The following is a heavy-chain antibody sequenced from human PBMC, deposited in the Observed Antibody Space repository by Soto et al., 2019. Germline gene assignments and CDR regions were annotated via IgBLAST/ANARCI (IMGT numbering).Heavy chain of an antibody. Sequence: ASVKVSCTDSGDTFTSYGSSWVRQAQGQGLEWMGWISAYNGNTNYAQKLQGRVTMTTDTSTSTAYMELRSLRSDDTAVYYCARDQDVDIVATTPCYWGQGTLVTVSS. J-gene: IGHJ4*02. D-gene: IGHD5-12*01. V-gene: IGHV1-18*01. CDR3: ARDQDVDIVATTPCY. CDR1: GDTFTSYG. CDR2: ISAYNGNT.